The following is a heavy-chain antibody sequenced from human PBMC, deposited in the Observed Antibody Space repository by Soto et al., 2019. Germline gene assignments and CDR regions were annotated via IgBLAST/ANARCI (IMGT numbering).Heavy chain of an antibody. CDR2: ISAYNGET. V-gene: IGHV1-18*01. CDR3: ARASGTGVGTTSY. CDR1: GYTFSNYG. J-gene: IGHJ4*02. D-gene: IGHD1-26*01. Sequence: QVQLVQSGPEVKKPGASAKVSCKASGYTFSNYGISWMRQVPGQGLEWMGWISAYNGETKYAQKFQGRVSMTTDTSTNTAYMELGSLTSDDTAVYYCARASGTGVGTTSYWGQGTLVTVSS.